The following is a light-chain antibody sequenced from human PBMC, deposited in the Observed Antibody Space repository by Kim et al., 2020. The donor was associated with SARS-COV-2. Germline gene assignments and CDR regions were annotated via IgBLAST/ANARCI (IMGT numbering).Light chain of an antibody. V-gene: IGKV1-39*01. CDR3: QQSYSTPPT. J-gene: IGKJ1*01. CDR1: QTISGY. Sequence: ASVEDRVTIPCRASQTISGYLNWYQQKPGKAPKLLIYAASSLLGGVPSRFSGSGSGTDFTLTISSLQPEDFATYHCQQSYSTPPTFGQGTKVDIK. CDR2: AAS.